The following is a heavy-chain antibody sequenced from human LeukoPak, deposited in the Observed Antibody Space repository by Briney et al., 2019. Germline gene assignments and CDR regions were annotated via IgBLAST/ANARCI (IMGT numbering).Heavy chain of an antibody. D-gene: IGHD3-10*01. CDR2: IYYSGTT. J-gene: IGHJ5*02. CDR1: GGSISSGTYY. V-gene: IGHV4-39*07. CDR3: ARSQFYGSGSYQGRWFDP. Sequence: PSETLSLTCTVSGGSISSGTYYWGWVRQPPGKGLEWIGTIYYSGTTYYNPSLKSRVTISIDTSKNHFSLKLSSVTAADTAVYYCARSQFYGSGSYQGRWFDPWGQGTLVTVSS.